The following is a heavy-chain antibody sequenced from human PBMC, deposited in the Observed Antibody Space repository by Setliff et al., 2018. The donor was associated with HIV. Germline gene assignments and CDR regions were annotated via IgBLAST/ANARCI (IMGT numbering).Heavy chain of an antibody. CDR3: ASAGAWQRNALDI. J-gene: IGHJ3*02. CDR2: INPTGGST. Sequence: ASVKVSCKPSGYSFTNHYMLWVRQAPGQGLEWMGVINPTGGSTRNTQKFQGRVAMTRDTSTSTVYMELSSLRSEDTAVYYCASAGAWQRNALDIWGQGTMVTVS. CDR1: GYSFTNHY. D-gene: IGHD5-12*01. V-gene: IGHV1-46*01.